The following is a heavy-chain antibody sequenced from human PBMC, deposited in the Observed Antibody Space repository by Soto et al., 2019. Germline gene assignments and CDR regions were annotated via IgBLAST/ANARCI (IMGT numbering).Heavy chain of an antibody. J-gene: IGHJ6*02. CDR1: GGSISSSSYY. CDR3: ARLARVVAAGYYYYGMDV. V-gene: IGHV4-39*01. Sequence: SETLSLTCTVSGGSISSSSYYWGWIRQPPGKGLEWIGSIYYSGSTYYNPSLKSRVTISVDTSKNQFSLKLSSVTAADTAVYYCARLARVVAAGYYYYGMDVWGQGTTVTVSS. CDR2: IYYSGST. D-gene: IGHD6-13*01.